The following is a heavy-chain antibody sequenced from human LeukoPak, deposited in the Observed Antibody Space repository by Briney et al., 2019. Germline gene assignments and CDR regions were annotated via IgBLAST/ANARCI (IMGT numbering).Heavy chain of an antibody. CDR3: AKVSYYYDSSGYPYYFDY. V-gene: IGHV3-23*01. D-gene: IGHD3-22*01. CDR1: GFTFSNYA. Sequence: GGSLRLSCAASGFTFSNYAVSWVRQAPGKGLEWVLAISGSGGSTYYADSVKGRFTISRDNSKTTLYLQMNSLRAEDTAVYYCAKVSYYYDSSGYPYYFDYWGQGTLVTVSS. J-gene: IGHJ4*02. CDR2: ISGSGGST.